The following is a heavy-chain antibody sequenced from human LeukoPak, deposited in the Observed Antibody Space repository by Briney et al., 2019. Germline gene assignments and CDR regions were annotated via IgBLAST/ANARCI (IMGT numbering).Heavy chain of an antibody. V-gene: IGHV4-59*01. Sequence: SETLSLTCTVSGGSISSYYWSWIRQPPGKGLEWIGYIYYSGSTNYNPSLKSRVTISVDTSKNQFSLKLSSVTAADTAVYYCARGKSIAVAGTLPYYYYYYMDVWGKGTTVTISS. CDR3: ARGKSIAVAGTLPYYYYYYMDV. D-gene: IGHD6-19*01. CDR2: IYYSGST. J-gene: IGHJ6*03. CDR1: GGSISSYY.